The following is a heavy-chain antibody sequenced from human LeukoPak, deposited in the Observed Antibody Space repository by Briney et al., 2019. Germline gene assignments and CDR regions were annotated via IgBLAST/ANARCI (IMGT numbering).Heavy chain of an antibody. CDR3: AMGQWLVLFDY. CDR1: GFTVSSNY. Sequence: SLRLSXAASGFTVSSNYMSWVRQAPGKGLEWVSVIYSGGSTYYADSVKGRLTISRDNSKNTLYLQMNSLRAEDTAVYYCAMGQWLVLFDYWGQGTLVTVSS. J-gene: IGHJ4*02. D-gene: IGHD6-19*01. CDR2: IYSGGST. V-gene: IGHV3-53*01.